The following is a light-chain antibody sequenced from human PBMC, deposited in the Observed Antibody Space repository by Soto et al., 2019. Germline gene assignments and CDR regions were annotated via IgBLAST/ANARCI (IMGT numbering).Light chain of an antibody. CDR3: QHFHNYLLP. CDR1: QGISSA. V-gene: IGKV1D-13*01. J-gene: IGKJ1*01. CDR2: EAS. Sequence: AIQLTQAPSSLSASVRDRVTITCRASQGISSALAWWQKKTGSPPKLLIYEASNLETGVRSRFSGSGAGKDLTLTISSLPPEDFATDYCQHFHNYLLPVGQGTKVDIK.